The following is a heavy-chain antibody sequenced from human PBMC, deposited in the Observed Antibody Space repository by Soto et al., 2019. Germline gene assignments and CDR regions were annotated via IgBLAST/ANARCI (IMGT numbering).Heavy chain of an antibody. J-gene: IGHJ4*02. D-gene: IGHD4-17*01. CDR2: IYYSGST. V-gene: IGHV4-31*03. Sequence: SGTLSLTCTVSGGSISSGGYYWSWIRQHPGKGLEWIGYIYYSGSTYYNPSLKSRVTISVDTSKNQFSLKLSSVTAADTAVYYCARDYRPTKSVTTGFDYWGQGALVTVSS. CDR3: ARDYRPTKSVTTGFDY. CDR1: GGSISSGGYY.